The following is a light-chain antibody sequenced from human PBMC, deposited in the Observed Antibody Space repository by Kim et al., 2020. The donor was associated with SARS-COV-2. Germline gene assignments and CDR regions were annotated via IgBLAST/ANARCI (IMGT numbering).Light chain of an antibody. V-gene: IGKV3-11*01. J-gene: IGKJ4*01. CDR1: QSVSSY. CDR3: QQRSNWPLT. CDR2: DAS. Sequence: LSPGERATRSCRASQSVSSYLAWYQQKPGQPPRLLIHDASNRATGIPARFSGSGSGTDFTLTISSLEPEDLAVYYCQQRSNWPLTFGGGTKVDIK.